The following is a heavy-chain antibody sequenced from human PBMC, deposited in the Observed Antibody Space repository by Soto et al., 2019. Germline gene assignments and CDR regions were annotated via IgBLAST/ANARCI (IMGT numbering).Heavy chain of an antibody. J-gene: IGHJ4*02. CDR2: IYYSGST. CDR3: ARSYDSSGPAGY. D-gene: IGHD3-22*01. CDR1: GGSISSGDYY. Sequence: LSLTCTVSGGSISSGDYYWSWIRQPPGKGLEWIGYIYYSGSTYCNPSLKSRVTISLDTSKNQFSLNLSSVTAADTAVYYCARSYDSSGPAGYWGQGTLVTVSS. V-gene: IGHV4-30-4*01.